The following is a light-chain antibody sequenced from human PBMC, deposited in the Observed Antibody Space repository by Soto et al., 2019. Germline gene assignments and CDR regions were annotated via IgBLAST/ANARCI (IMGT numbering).Light chain of an antibody. CDR1: SSDVGGYNY. CDR2: EVT. CDR3: GSYVGSNTDWV. V-gene: IGLV2-8*01. J-gene: IGLJ3*02. Sequence: QSALTQPPSASGSPGQSVTISCTGTSSDVGGYNYVSWYQQHPGKAPKLMIYEVTKRPSGVPDRFSGSKSGNTASLTVSGLQAEDEADYYCGSYVGSNTDWVFGGGTKLTVL.